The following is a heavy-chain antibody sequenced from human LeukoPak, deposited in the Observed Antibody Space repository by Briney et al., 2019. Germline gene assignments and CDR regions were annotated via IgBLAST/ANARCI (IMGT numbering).Heavy chain of an antibody. CDR1: GDSISSGGYS. V-gene: IGHV3-23*01. CDR3: AKDYHYYGSGSYYGFYFDY. D-gene: IGHD3-10*01. CDR2: ISGSGGST. J-gene: IGHJ4*02. Sequence: ETLSLTCAVSGDSISSGGYSWTWVRQAPGKGLEWVSAISGSGGSTYYADSVKGRFTISRDNSKNTLYLQMNSLRAEDTAVYYCAKDYHYYGSGSYYGFYFDYWGQGTLVTVSS.